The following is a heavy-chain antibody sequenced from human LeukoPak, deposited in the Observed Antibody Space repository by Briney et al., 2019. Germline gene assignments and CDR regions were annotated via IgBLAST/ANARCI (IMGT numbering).Heavy chain of an antibody. D-gene: IGHD2-2*01. CDR2: INPSGGST. J-gene: IGHJ6*03. CDR1: GYTFTSYY. V-gene: IGHV1-46*01. Sequence: ASVKVSCKASGYTFTSYYMHWVRQAPGQGLEWMGIINPSGGSTSYAQKFQGRVTITADKSTSTAYMELSSLRSEDTAVYYCARNADIRYCSSTSCSHVYYYYYMDVWGKGTTVTVSS. CDR3: ARNADIRYCSSTSCSHVYYYYYMDV.